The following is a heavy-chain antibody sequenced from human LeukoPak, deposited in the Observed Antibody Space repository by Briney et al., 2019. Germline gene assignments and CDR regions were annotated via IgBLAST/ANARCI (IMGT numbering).Heavy chain of an antibody. CDR1: GFTFSSYA. V-gene: IGHV3-23*01. Sequence: GGSLRLSCAASGFTFSSYAMSWVRQAPGKGLEWVSAISGSGGSTYYADSVKGRFTISRDNSKNTLYLQMNSLRAEDTAVYYCAKEGFTNYYDSSGYSLDYWGQGTLVTVSS. D-gene: IGHD3-22*01. CDR3: AKEGFTNYYDSSGYSLDY. J-gene: IGHJ4*02. CDR2: ISGSGGST.